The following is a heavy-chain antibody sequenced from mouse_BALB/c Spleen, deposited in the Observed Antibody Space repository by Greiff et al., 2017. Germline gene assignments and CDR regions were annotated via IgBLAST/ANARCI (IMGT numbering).Heavy chain of an antibody. CDR2: ISSGGST. CDR3: ASDGYSFAY. CDR1: GFTFSSYA. J-gene: IGHJ3*01. D-gene: IGHD2-3*01. Sequence: EVKLMESGGGLVKPGGSLKLSCAASGFTFSSYAMSWVRQTPEKRLEWVASISSGGSTYYPDSVKGRFTISRDNARNILYLQMSSLRSEDTAMYYCASDGYSFAYWGQGTLVTVSA. V-gene: IGHV5-6-5*01.